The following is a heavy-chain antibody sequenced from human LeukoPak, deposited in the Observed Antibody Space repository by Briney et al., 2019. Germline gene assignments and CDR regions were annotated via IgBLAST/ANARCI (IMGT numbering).Heavy chain of an antibody. J-gene: IGHJ4*02. CDR1: GGSISSYY. Sequence: SETLSLTCTVSGGSISSYYWSWIRQPAGKGLEWIGRIYTSGSTNYNPSLKSRVTISVDTSKNQFSLKLSSVTAADTAVYYCARLNDFWSGYYSGFDYWGRGTLVTVSS. CDR2: IYTSGST. CDR3: ARLNDFWSGYYSGFDY. V-gene: IGHV4-4*07. D-gene: IGHD3-3*01.